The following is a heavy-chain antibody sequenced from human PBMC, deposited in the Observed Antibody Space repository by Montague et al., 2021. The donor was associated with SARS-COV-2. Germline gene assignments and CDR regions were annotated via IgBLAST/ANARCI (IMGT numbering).Heavy chain of an antibody. J-gene: IGHJ6*02. D-gene: IGHD4-23*01. CDR1: GFTFSSYG. CDR2: IWYDGSNH. CDR3: AREDVYGGNSGGMDV. Sequence: SLRLSCEAYGFTFSSYGMHWVRQAPGKGLEWVAVIWYDGSNHYDXYSXKCLFTISRDNSKNTLYLQLNSLRAEDTAVYYCAREDVYGGNSGGMDVWGQGTTVTVSS. V-gene: IGHV3-33*01.